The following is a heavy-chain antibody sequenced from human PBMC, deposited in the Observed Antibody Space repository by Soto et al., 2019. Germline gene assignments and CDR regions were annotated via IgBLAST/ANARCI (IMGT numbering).Heavy chain of an antibody. CDR1: GFTFSSYA. V-gene: IGHV3-23*01. Sequence: GGSLRLSCAASGFTFSSYAMSWVRQAPGKGLEWISAISGSGGSTYYADSVKGRFTISRDNSKNTLYLQMNSLRAEDTAVYYCAKEHYCSSTSCYRGTSPNFDYCGQGTLVTVSS. J-gene: IGHJ4*02. CDR2: ISGSGGST. D-gene: IGHD2-2*01. CDR3: AKEHYCSSTSCYRGTSPNFDY.